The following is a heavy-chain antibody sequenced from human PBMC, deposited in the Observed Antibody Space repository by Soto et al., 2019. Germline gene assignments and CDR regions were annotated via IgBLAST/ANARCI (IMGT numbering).Heavy chain of an antibody. CDR2: INPNSGGT. V-gene: IGHV1-2*04. J-gene: IGHJ6*03. Sequence: DSVKVSCKASGYTFTGYYMHWVRQAPGQGLEWMGWINPNSGGTNYAQKFQGWVTMTRDTSISTAYMELSRLRSDDTAVYYCARDLGGDYSYYMDVWGKGTTVTVSS. D-gene: IGHD4-17*01. CDR1: GYTFTGYY. CDR3: ARDLGGDYSYYMDV.